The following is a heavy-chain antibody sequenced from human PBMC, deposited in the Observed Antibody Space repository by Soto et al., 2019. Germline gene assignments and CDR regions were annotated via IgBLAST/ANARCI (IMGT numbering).Heavy chain of an antibody. CDR2: ISGSGSTT. CDR1: VFNFYA. D-gene: IGHD3-10*01. Sequence: PGGSLRLSCAASVFNFYAMSWVRQAPGKGLEWVASISGSGSTTYYADSVRGRFTISRDNSKNTMYLQMNSLRAEDTAVYYCAKDRTPTVLLWFGELAYWGLGTLVTVS. J-gene: IGHJ4*02. V-gene: IGHV3-23*01. CDR3: AKDRTPTVLLWFGELAY.